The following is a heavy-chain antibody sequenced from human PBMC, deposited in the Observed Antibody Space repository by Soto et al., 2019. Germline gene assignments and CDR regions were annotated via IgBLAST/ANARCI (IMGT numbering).Heavy chain of an antibody. CDR2: ISSSSSYI. D-gene: IGHD2-15*01. CDR3: ARDAQSGPPDP. Sequence: GGSLRLSCAASGFTFSSYSMNWVRQAPGKGLEWVSSISSSSSYIYYADSVKGRFTISRDNAKNSLYLQMNSLRAEDTAVYYYARDAQSGPPDPWGQGTLVTVSS. CDR1: GFTFSSYS. J-gene: IGHJ5*02. V-gene: IGHV3-21*01.